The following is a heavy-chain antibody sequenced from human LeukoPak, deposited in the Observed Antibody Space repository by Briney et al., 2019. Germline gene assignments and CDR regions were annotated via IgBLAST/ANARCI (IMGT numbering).Heavy chain of an antibody. D-gene: IGHD3-10*01. J-gene: IGHJ6*03. Sequence: GASVKVSCTASGYTFTSYDINWVRQATGQGLEWMGWMNPNSGNTGYAQKFQGRVTMTRNTSISTAYMELSSLRSEDTAVYYCARSSGFGFYYYYMDVWGKGTTVTVSS. CDR3: ARSSGFGFYYYYMDV. CDR2: MNPNSGNT. CDR1: GYTFTSYD. V-gene: IGHV1-8*01.